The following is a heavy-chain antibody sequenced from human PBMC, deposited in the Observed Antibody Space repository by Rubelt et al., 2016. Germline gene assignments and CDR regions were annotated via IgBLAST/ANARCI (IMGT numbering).Heavy chain of an antibody. D-gene: IGHD4-11*01. J-gene: IGHJ6*02. Sequence: QVRLVESGGGVVQPGRSLRLSCAASGFTFSPYAMHWVRQAPGKGLEWVAVISYDGSKKYADSVEGRFTISRDNSKTALDLQTNSLTDDDTAVYYCASDSEIYTSYYYGMDVWGQGTTVTVSS. V-gene: IGHV3-30*04. CDR1: GFTFSPYA. CDR2: ISYDGSKK. CDR3: ASDSEIYTSYYYGMDV.